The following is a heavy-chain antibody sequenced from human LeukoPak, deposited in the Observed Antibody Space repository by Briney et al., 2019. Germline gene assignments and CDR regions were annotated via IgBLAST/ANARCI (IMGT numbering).Heavy chain of an antibody. Sequence: GGSLRLSCESSGFTFDDYGMSWVRQAAGKGLEWVSAITNWNGGSTGYAGSVRGRFTVSRDNAKNSLYLQMNSLRAEDTALYYCARCSRSSTDCYSAFDIWGQGTVVTVSS. D-gene: IGHD2-2*02. CDR2: ITNWNGGST. CDR1: GFTFDDYG. J-gene: IGHJ3*02. CDR3: ARCSRSSTDCYSAFDI. V-gene: IGHV3-20*04.